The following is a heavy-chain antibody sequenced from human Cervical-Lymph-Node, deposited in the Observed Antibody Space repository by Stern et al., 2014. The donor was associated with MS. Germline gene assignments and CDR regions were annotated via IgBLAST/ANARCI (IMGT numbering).Heavy chain of an antibody. Sequence: EVQLVESGGGLVQPGGSLRLSCAASGFTFSSYAMRWVRQAPGKGLEWVSAISGSGGSTYYADSVKGRFTISRDNSKNTLYLQMNSLRAEDTAVYYCAKGPSIEWEPPYTRGDYFDYWGQGTLVTVSS. J-gene: IGHJ4*02. CDR2: ISGSGGST. CDR1: GFTFSSYA. V-gene: IGHV3-23*04. D-gene: IGHD1-26*01. CDR3: AKGPSIEWEPPYTRGDYFDY.